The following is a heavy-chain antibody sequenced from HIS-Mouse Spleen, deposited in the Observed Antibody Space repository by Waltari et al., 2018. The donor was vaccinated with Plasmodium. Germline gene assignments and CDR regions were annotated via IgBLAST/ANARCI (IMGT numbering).Heavy chain of an antibody. V-gene: IGHV4-39*07. CDR2: IYYSGST. Sequence: QLQLQESGPGLVKPSATLSLTCTVSGGPISSRSYYWGWFRQPPGKGLAWIGSIYYSGSTYYNPSLKSRVTISVDTSKNQFSLKLSSVTAADTAVYYCARDRITGTSYFDYWGQGTLVTVSS. J-gene: IGHJ4*02. CDR3: ARDRITGTSYFDY. CDR1: GGPISSRSYY. D-gene: IGHD1-7*01.